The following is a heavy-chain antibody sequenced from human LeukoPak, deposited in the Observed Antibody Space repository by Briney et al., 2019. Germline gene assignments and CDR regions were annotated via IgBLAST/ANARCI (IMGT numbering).Heavy chain of an antibody. Sequence: ASVKASCTASGYTFSNYGISWVRQAPGQGLEWMGWISAYNGDTNYAQKLQGRVAMTTDTSTSTAYRERRSLRSDETVVYYGAREYSSRPPDYWGEGTLVTVSS. CDR1: GYTFSNYG. V-gene: IGHV1-18*01. D-gene: IGHD6-13*01. J-gene: IGHJ4*02. CDR2: ISAYNGDT. CDR3: AREYSSRPPDY.